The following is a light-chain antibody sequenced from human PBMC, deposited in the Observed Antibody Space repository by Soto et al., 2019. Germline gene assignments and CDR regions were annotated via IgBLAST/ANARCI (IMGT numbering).Light chain of an antibody. J-gene: IGKJ4*01. CDR1: RSVNSY. Sequence: EIVLTQSPATLSLSPGERAALSCRASRSVNSYLAWYQQKPGQAPRLLIYDASNRATGIPARFSGSGSGTDFTLTISSLEPEDFAVYYCQQRSDWPLTFGGGTTVEIK. CDR3: QQRSDWPLT. V-gene: IGKV3-11*01. CDR2: DAS.